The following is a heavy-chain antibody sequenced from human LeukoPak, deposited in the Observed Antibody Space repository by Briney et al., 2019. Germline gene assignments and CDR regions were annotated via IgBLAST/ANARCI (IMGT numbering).Heavy chain of an antibody. CDR2: ISVYDGNT. D-gene: IGHD6-19*01. Sequence: ASVKLSCTASGYTFSIYGIAWVREAPGQGLEWMRWISVYDGNTNYAQNLQGRVTMTTDTSTSTAYMELRSLRSDDTVMYYWSKQGAGGTQWHIDYWGQGTLVTVSS. CDR1: GYTFSIYG. V-gene: IGHV1-18*01. CDR3: SKQGAGGTQWHIDY. J-gene: IGHJ4*02.